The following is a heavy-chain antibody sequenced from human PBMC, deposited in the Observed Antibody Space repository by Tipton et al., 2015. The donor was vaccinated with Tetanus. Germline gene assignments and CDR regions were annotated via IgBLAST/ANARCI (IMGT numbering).Heavy chain of an antibody. CDR3: ARAPYYTNQRIRFDP. CDR2: IYYTGNT. D-gene: IGHD4-11*01. CDR1: GGSIRSGGYY. Sequence: TLSLTCTVSGGSIRSGGYYWTWIRQHPERGLEWIGYIYYTGNTYYNPSLKSRVTISVDTSQKSFSLNLTSVTAADTAVYYCARAPYYTNQRIRFDPWGQGILVTVSS. J-gene: IGHJ5*02. V-gene: IGHV4-31*03.